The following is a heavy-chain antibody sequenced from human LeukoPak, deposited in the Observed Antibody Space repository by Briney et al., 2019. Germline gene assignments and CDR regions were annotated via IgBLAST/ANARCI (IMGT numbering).Heavy chain of an antibody. V-gene: IGHV4-34*01. Sequence: SETLSLXCAVYGGSFSGYYWSWIRPPPGKGLEWIGEINHSGSTNYNPSLKSRVTISVDTSKNQFSLKLSSVTAADTAVYYCARGRRIAAAGLDYWGQGTLVTVSS. D-gene: IGHD6-13*01. CDR2: INHSGST. CDR1: GGSFSGYY. J-gene: IGHJ4*02. CDR3: ARGRRIAAAGLDY.